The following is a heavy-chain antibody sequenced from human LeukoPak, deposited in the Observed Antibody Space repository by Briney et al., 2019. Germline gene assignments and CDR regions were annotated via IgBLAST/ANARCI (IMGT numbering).Heavy chain of an antibody. Sequence: TSETLSLTCTVSGGSISYYYWSWIRQSPGKGLEWIGYIYYSGTTNYNPSLKSRVTISIDTSKNQFSLQLRSVTAADTAVYYCAREDPQTTVPEGMDVWGQGTTVTVSS. CDR1: GGSISYYY. CDR2: IYYSGTT. D-gene: IGHD4-17*01. CDR3: AREDPQTTVPEGMDV. V-gene: IGHV4-59*01. J-gene: IGHJ6*02.